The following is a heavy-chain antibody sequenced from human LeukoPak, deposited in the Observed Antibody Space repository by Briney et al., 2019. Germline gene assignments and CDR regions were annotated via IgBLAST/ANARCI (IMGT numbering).Heavy chain of an antibody. CDR3: AREVAGASSHYFDY. V-gene: IGHV4-30-2*01. Sequence: PSQTLSLTCTVSGGSISSGGYYWSCIRQPPGKGLEWIEYIYHSGSTYYTPSLKSRVTISVDRSKNQFSLKLSSVTAADTAVYYCAREVAGASSHYFDYWGQGTLVTVSS. J-gene: IGHJ4*02. CDR1: GGSISSGGYY. CDR2: IYHSGST. D-gene: IGHD6-19*01.